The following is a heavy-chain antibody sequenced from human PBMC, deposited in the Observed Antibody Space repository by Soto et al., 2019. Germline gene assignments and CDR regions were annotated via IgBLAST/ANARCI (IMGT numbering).Heavy chain of an antibody. CDR3: ARRGPGTYFDY. D-gene: IGHD6-13*01. CDR1: GFTFSSYA. V-gene: IGHV3-23*01. J-gene: IGHJ4*02. CDR2: SGSGGST. Sequence: GGSLRLSCAASGFTFSSYAMNWVRQAPGKGLEWVSVSGSGGSTYYADSVKGRFTISRDNSKNTLYLQMNSLRAEDTAVYYCARRGPGTYFDYWGQGTLVTVSS.